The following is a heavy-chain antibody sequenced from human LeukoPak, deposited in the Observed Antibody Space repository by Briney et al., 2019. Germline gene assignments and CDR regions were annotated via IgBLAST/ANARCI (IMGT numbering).Heavy chain of an antibody. CDR2: IKSVGSST. J-gene: IGHJ6*03. D-gene: IGHD3-10*01. Sequence: QPGGSLRLSCAASGFNFSSYWMHWVRQAPGKGLVWVARIKSVGSSTSSAHSVKGRFTISRDNARNTLYLQMNSLRAEDTAVYYCAKSYGSGTNQYYYYMDVWGKGTTVTVSS. V-gene: IGHV3-74*01. CDR1: GFNFSSYW. CDR3: AKSYGSGTNQYYYYMDV.